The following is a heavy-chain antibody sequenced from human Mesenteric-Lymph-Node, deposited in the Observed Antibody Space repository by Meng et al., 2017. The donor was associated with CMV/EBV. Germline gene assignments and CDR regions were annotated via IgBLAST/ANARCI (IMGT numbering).Heavy chain of an antibody. D-gene: IGHD6-6*01. CDR2: ISYDGSNK. CDR1: GFTFSGSA. V-gene: IGHV3-30-3*01. CDR3: ARDGYSSSFYYYYYGMDV. J-gene: IGHJ6*02. Sequence: GGSLRLSCAASGFTFSGSAMHWVRQAPGKGLEWVAVISYDGSNKYYADSVKGRFTISRDNSKNTLYLQMNSLRAEDTAVYYCARDGYSSSFYYYYYGMDVWGQGTTVTVSS.